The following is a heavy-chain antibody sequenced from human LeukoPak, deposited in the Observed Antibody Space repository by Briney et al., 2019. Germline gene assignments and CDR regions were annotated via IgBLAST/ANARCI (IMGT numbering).Heavy chain of an antibody. Sequence: ASVKVSCKASGYTFTSYGISWVRQAPGQGLEWMGWISAYNGNTKYAQNLQGRGTMTTDTPTNTAYMELRSLRSDDTAVYYCARSLSVGALYYFDSWGQGTLVSVSS. V-gene: IGHV1-18*04. CDR1: GYTFTSYG. D-gene: IGHD1-26*01. CDR3: ARSLSVGALYYFDS. CDR2: ISAYNGNT. J-gene: IGHJ4*02.